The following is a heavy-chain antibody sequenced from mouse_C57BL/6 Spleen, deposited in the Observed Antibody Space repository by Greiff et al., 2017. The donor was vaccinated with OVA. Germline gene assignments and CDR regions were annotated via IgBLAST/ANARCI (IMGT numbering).Heavy chain of an antibody. CDR3: AGHGSNYLYALDY. CDR2: INSDGGST. CDR1: EYEFPSHD. J-gene: IGHJ4*01. Sequence: EVQLVESGGGLVQPGESLKLSCESNEYEFPSHDMSWVRKTPEKRLELVAAINSDGGSTYYPDTMERRFTLSGDNTSKTLYLQMSSLRSEDTASYYCAGHGSNYLYALDYWGQGTSVTVSS. D-gene: IGHD2-5*01. V-gene: IGHV5-2*01.